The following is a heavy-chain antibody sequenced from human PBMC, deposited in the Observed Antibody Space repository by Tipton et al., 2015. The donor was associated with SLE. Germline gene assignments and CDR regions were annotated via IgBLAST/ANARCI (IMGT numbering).Heavy chain of an antibody. CDR2: IYYSGIT. J-gene: IGHJ4*01. Sequence: TLSLTCTVSGGSISSGGYYWSWIRQHPGKGLEWLGNIYYSGITYYNPSLQSRVTISVDTSKNQFSLKLTSVTAAADTAVYYCVTLQIAAPPQYYFDHWGHGTLVTVSS. CDR3: VTLQIAAPPQYYFDH. V-gene: IGHV4-39*01. CDR1: GGSISSGGYY. D-gene: IGHD6-13*01.